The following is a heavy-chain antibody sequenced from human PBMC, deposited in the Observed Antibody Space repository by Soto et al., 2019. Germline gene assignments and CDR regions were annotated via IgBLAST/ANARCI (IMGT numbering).Heavy chain of an antibody. Sequence: QVQLQESGPGLVKPSQTLSLTCTVSGGSISSGGYYWSWIRQHPGKGLEWIGNIYYRGSTYYNPYLKSRVTISVDTSKNQCSLKLSSVTAADTAGYYCARVALGPPRIDYWGQGTLVTVSS. CDR2: IYYRGST. V-gene: IGHV4-31*03. CDR1: GGSISSGGYY. J-gene: IGHJ4*02. D-gene: IGHD3-10*01. CDR3: ARVALGPPRIDY.